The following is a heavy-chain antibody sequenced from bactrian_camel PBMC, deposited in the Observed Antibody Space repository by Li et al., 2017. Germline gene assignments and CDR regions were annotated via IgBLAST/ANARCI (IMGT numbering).Heavy chain of an antibody. Sequence: HVQLVESGGDSVQAGGSLKLSCAASGYTSCRYDMGWYRQAEGKEREFVSAIDNFGNARYADSVKGRFTISRDNAVNTAYLEMNSLEPEDTAMYYCKTETPKAGVNCGDWGQGTQVTVS. CDR1: GYTSCRYD. D-gene: IGHD5*01. CDR2: IDNFGNA. J-gene: IGHJ6*01. CDR3: KTETPKAGVNCGD. V-gene: IGHV3S53*01.